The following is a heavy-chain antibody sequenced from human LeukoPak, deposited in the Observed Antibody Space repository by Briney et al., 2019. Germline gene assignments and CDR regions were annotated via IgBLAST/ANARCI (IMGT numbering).Heavy chain of an antibody. CDR2: IYSSGST. Sequence: SETLSLTCTVSGGSISSYYWSWIRQPVGKGLEWIGHIYSSGSTSYNPSLRSRVTMSVDTSKKQFSLKLSSVTAADTAVYYCARAGYYASSTKWFDPWGQGTLVSVSS. CDR3: ARAGYYASSTKWFDP. D-gene: IGHD3-22*01. V-gene: IGHV4-4*07. J-gene: IGHJ5*02. CDR1: GGSISSYY.